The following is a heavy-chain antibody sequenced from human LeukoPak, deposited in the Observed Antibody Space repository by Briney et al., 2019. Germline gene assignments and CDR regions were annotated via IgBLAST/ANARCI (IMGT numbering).Heavy chain of an antibody. CDR2: IIPIFGTA. J-gene: IGHJ4*02. CDR1: GGTFSSYA. Sequence: SVKVSCKASGGTFSSYAISWVRQAPGQGLEWMGGIIPIFGTANYAQKFQGRVTIIAGESTSTAYMELSSLRSEDTAVYYCASVRLGHYDILTGGIDYWGQGTLVTVSS. D-gene: IGHD3-9*01. V-gene: IGHV1-69*13. CDR3: ASVRLGHYDILTGGIDY.